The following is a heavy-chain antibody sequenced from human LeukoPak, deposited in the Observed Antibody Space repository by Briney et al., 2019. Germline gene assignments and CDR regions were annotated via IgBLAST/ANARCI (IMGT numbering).Heavy chain of an antibody. Sequence: KPSETLSLTCTVSGGSISSYYWSWIRQPAGKGLEWIGYIYYSGSTNYNPSLKSRVTISVDTSKNQFSLKLSSVTAADTAVYYCARSWPIAAAGTHGGWFDPWGQGTLVTVSS. V-gene: IGHV4-59*01. J-gene: IGHJ5*02. CDR1: GGSISSYY. CDR2: IYYSGST. CDR3: ARSWPIAAAGTHGGWFDP. D-gene: IGHD6-13*01.